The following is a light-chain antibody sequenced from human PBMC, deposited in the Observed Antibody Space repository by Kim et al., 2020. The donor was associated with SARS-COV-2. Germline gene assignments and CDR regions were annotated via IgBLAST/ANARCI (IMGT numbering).Light chain of an antibody. V-gene: IGLV2-14*01. CDR2: DVS. J-gene: IGLJ2*01. CDR1: SSDVGGYNY. CDR3: SSYTSSSSVV. Sequence: QSALNQPASVSGSPGQSITISCTGTSSDVGGYNYVSWYQQHPGKAPKLMIYDVSKRPSGVSNRFSGSKSGDTASLTISGLQAEDEADYYCSSYTSSSSVVFRGGTQLTVL.